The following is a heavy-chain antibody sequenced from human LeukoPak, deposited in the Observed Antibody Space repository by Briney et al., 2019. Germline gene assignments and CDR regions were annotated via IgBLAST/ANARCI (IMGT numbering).Heavy chain of an antibody. CDR3: ARSLRSLGDYNY. J-gene: IGHJ4*02. Sequence: ASVKVSCKASGYTFTSYDINWVRQATGQGLEWMGWMNPNSGNTGYAQKFQGRVTMTRNTSISTAYMEPSSLRSEDTAVYYCARSLRSLGDYNYWGQGTPVTVSS. V-gene: IGHV1-8*01. CDR1: GYTFTSYD. CDR2: MNPNSGNT. D-gene: IGHD4-17*01.